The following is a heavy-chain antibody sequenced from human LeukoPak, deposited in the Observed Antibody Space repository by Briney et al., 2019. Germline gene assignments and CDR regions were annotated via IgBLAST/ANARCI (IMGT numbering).Heavy chain of an antibody. CDR1: GFTFSTYE. J-gene: IGHJ4*02. CDR2: ISGSGTTI. V-gene: IGHV3-48*03. CDR3: VSAYGGLLDY. D-gene: IGHD3-16*01. Sequence: PGRSLRLSCAASGFTFSTYEMNCVRQVPGKGLEWVSYISGSGTTIYYADSVKGRFAISRDNTKNSMYLQMNSLRAEDTAVYYCVSAYGGLLDYWGQGTLVTVSS.